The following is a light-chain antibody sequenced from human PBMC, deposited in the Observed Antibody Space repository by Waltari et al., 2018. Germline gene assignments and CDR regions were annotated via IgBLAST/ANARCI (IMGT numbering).Light chain of an antibody. J-gene: IGKJ3*01. CDR1: QSVSSN. CDR3: QQYYSTPFT. CDR2: GAS. Sequence: EVVVTQSPATLSVSPGERAILPCRASQSVSSNLAWYQQKPGQAPRLLIYGASARAIGIPARFSGSGSGTEFTLTISSLQSEDFAVYYCQQYYSTPFTFGPGTKVDIK. V-gene: IGKV3-15*01.